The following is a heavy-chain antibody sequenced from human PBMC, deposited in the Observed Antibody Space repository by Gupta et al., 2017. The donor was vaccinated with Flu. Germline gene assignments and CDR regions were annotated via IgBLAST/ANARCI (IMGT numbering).Heavy chain of an antibody. V-gene: IGHV3-30*18. CDR3: TKERGPILDFWSADFDY. D-gene: IGHD3-3*01. CDR2: VSNDGRVT. J-gene: IGHJ4*02. Sequence: VRQAPGKGLEWVAVVSNDGRVTYYADSVKGRFTISRDNSKNTLYLQMSSLRAEDTAVYYCTKERGPILDFWSADFDYWGQGTLVTVSS.